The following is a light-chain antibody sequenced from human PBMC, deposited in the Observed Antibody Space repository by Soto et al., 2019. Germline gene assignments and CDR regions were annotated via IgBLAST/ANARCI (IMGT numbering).Light chain of an antibody. J-gene: IGLJ1*01. CDR1: SSDVGGYDH. CDR2: EVT. CDR3: SSDAGNYNYV. Sequence: VLTQPPSASGSLGQSVTIPCTGTSSDVGGYDHVSWYQQHPGKAPKLMIYEVTKRPAGVPDRFSGSKSGNTASLTVSGLQAEDEADYYCSSDAGNYNYVFGTGTKVTVL. V-gene: IGLV2-8*01.